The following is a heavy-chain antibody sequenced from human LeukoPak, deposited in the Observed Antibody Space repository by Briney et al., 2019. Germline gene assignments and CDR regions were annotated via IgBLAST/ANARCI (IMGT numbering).Heavy chain of an antibody. J-gene: IGHJ4*02. V-gene: IGHV3-33*06. D-gene: IGHD3-16*01. Sequence: GGSLRLSCAASGFVFSNYWMSWVRQAPGKGLEWVAVIWSEGRNKYYADSVKGRFTISRDNFKNTLDLQMNSLRADDTAVYYCVKELGPFTGFDYWGQGTLVTVSS. CDR2: IWSEGRNK. CDR1: GFVFSNYW. CDR3: VKELGPFTGFDY.